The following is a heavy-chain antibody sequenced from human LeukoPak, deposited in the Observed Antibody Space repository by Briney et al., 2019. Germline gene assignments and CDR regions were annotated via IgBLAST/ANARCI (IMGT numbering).Heavy chain of an antibody. CDR1: GGTFSSYA. V-gene: IGHV1-69*13. CDR3: ARIAAAGISYFDY. D-gene: IGHD6-13*01. Sequence: SVKVSCKASGGTFSSYAISWVRQAPGQGLEWMGGIIPIFGTANYAQKFQGRVTITADESTSTAYMELSSLRSEGTAVYYCARIAAAGISYFDYWGQGTLVTVSS. J-gene: IGHJ4*02. CDR2: IIPIFGTA.